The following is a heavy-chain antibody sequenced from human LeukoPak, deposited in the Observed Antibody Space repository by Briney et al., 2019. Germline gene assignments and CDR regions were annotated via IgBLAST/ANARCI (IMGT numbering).Heavy chain of an antibody. Sequence: SETLSLTCTVSGYSISSGYYWGWIRQPPGKGLEWIGSIYHSGSTYYNPSLKSRVTISVDTSKNQFSLKLSSVTAADTAVYYCARGHRYGKRLFDYWGQGTLVTVSS. V-gene: IGHV4-38-2*02. CDR1: GYSISSGYY. CDR2: IYHSGST. J-gene: IGHJ4*02. CDR3: ARGHRYGKRLFDY. D-gene: IGHD3-9*01.